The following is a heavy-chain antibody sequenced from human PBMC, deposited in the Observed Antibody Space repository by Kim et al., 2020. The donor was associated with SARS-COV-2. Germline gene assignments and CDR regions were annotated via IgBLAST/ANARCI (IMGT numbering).Heavy chain of an antibody. CDR2: IYYSGST. Sequence: SETLSLTCTVSGGSISSYYWSWIRQPPGKGLEWIGYIYYSGSTNYNPSLKSRVTISVDTSKNQFSLKLSSVTAADTAVYYCARLLWPPSPAAMFTAYGMDVWGQGTTVTVSS. CDR1: GGSISSYY. J-gene: IGHJ6*02. V-gene: IGHV4-59*08. CDR3: ARLLWPPSPAAMFTAYGMDV. D-gene: IGHD2-2*01.